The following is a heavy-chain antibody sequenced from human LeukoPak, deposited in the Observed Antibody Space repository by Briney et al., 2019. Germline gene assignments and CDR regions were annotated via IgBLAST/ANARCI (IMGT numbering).Heavy chain of an antibody. CDR2: INPSGGGT. J-gene: IGHJ4*02. D-gene: IGHD6-19*01. CDR1: GYTFTSYY. Sequence: ASVKVSCKASGYTFTSYYMHWVRQAPGQGLEWMGIINPSGGGTSYAQKFQGRVTMTRDTSTSPVYMELSSLRSEDTAVYYCAGGSSGWNGAFDYWGQGTLVTVSS. V-gene: IGHV1-46*03. CDR3: AGGSSGWNGAFDY.